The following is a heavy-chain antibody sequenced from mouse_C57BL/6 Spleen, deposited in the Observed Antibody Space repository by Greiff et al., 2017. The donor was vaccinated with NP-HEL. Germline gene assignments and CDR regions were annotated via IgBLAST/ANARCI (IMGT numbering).Heavy chain of an antibody. CDR1: GYTFTSYW. D-gene: IGHD3-3*01. J-gene: IGHJ3*01. V-gene: IGHV1-61*01. CDR2: IYPSDSET. CDR3: ARGGDGGIAY. Sequence: QVQLQQPGAELVRPGSSVKLSCKASGYTFTSYWMDWVKQRPGQGLEWIGNIYPSDSETHYNQKFKDKATLTVDKSSSTAYMQLSSLTSEDSAVYYCARGGDGGIAYWGQGTLVTVSA.